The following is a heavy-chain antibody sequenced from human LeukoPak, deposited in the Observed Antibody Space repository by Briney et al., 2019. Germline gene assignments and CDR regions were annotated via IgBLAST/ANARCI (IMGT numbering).Heavy chain of an antibody. CDR3: ARVPISGPYTMSIDY. D-gene: IGHD3-10*02. CDR1: GGSISSSSYY. V-gene: IGHV4-39*07. J-gene: IGHJ4*02. CDR2: IYYSGST. Sequence: SETLSLTCTVSGGSISSSSYYWGWLRQPPGKGLEWIGSIYYSGSTYYNPSLKSRVTISVDTSKNQFYLKLSSVTAADTAVYYCARVPISGPYTMSIDYWGQGTLVTVSS.